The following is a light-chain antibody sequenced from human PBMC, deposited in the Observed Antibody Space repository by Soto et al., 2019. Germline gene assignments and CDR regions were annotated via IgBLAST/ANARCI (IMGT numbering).Light chain of an antibody. CDR2: NVY. Sequence: SVLTQPASVSGSPGQSITIFCTGTSSDIGIYNFVSWYQQHPGKAPKLMIYNVYSRPSGVSSRSSGSKSGNTASLTISWLQAEDEADYYCNSYTSASTYVFGTGTKVTVL. J-gene: IGLJ1*01. CDR1: SSDIGIYNF. CDR3: NSYTSASTYV. V-gene: IGLV2-14*03.